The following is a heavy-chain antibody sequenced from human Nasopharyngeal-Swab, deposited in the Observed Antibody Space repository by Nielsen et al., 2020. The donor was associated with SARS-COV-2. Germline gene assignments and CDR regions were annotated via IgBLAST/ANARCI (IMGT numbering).Heavy chain of an antibody. V-gene: IGHV3-21*01. D-gene: IGHD3-9*01. Sequence: VRQMPGKGLEWVSSISSSSSYIYYADSVKGRFTISRDNAKNSLYLQMNSLRAEDTAVYYCARVRPYYDILTGYYTKNGGYYGMDVWGQGTTVTVSS. J-gene: IGHJ6*02. CDR2: ISSSSSYI. CDR3: ARVRPYYDILTGYYTKNGGYYGMDV.